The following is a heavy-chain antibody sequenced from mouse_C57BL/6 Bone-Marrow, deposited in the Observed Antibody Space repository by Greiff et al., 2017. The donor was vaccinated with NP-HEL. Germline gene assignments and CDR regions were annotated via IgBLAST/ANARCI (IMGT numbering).Heavy chain of an antibody. D-gene: IGHD2-5*01. Sequence: VQLQQSGAELVMPGASVKLSCKASGYTFTSYWMHWVKQRPGQGLEWIGEIDPSDSYTNYNQKFKGKSTLTVDKSSSTAYMQLSSLTSEDSAVYYCARSGYSNYEDWYFDVWGTGTTVTVSS. J-gene: IGHJ1*03. CDR3: ARSGYSNYEDWYFDV. V-gene: IGHV1-69*01. CDR2: IDPSDSYT. CDR1: GYTFTSYW.